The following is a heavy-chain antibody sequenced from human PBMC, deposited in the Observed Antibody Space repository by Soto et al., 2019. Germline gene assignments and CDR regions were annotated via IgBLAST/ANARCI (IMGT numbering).Heavy chain of an antibody. CDR1: GFPFRSYG. Sequence: QVQLVESGGGVVQPGGSLRLSCEGSGFPFRSYGIQWVRQAPGKGLEWLGLIWNDGSHAYHADSVKGRFTISRDNSKNTVLLQVSNLRAEDTAVYFCARDQTDSGGYSDSWGQGTLVTVSS. V-gene: IGHV3-33*01. CDR2: IWNDGSHA. J-gene: IGHJ4*02. CDR3: ARDQTDSGGYSDS. D-gene: IGHD2-15*01.